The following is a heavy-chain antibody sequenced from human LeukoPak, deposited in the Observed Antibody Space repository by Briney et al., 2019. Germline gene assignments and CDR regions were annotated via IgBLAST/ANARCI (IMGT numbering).Heavy chain of an antibody. CDR2: ISGSGGST. V-gene: IGHV3-23*01. D-gene: IGHD6-13*01. Sequence: GGSLRLSCAASGFTFSSYAMSWVRQAPGKGLEWVSAISGSGGSTYYADSVKGRFTISRDNSKNTLYLQMNSLRAEDTAVYYCAKDVLIAAAEPHCFDYWGQGTLVTVSS. CDR1: GFTFSSYA. CDR3: AKDVLIAAAEPHCFDY. J-gene: IGHJ4*02.